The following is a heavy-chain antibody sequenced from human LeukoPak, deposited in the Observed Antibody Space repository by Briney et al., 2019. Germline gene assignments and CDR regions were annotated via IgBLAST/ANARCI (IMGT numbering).Heavy chain of an antibody. Sequence: SEALSLTCSVSGGHIDSVYWNWIRQPPGKGLEWIGYIDNSGSTKYNPSLQSRITMSRDTSKKQFSLKLTSVTAADTAMYYCASGAGWLIDYWGQGTLVSVSS. CDR1: GGHIDSVY. CDR3: ASGAGWLIDY. J-gene: IGHJ4*02. CDR2: IDNSGST. D-gene: IGHD6-19*01. V-gene: IGHV4-4*08.